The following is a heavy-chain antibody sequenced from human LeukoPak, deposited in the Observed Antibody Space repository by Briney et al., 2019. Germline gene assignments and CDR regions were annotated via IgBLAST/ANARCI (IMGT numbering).Heavy chain of an antibody. V-gene: IGHV4-39*07. CDR1: GGSISSSSYY. J-gene: IGHJ5*02. D-gene: IGHD3-10*01. Sequence: SETLSLTCTISGGSISSSSYYWGWIRQPPGKGLEWIGSIYYSGSTYYNPSLKSRVTISVDTSKNQFSLKLSSVTAADTAVYYCASNYYGSGSYYEFDPWGQGTLVTVSS. CDR2: IYYSGST. CDR3: ASNYYGSGSYYEFDP.